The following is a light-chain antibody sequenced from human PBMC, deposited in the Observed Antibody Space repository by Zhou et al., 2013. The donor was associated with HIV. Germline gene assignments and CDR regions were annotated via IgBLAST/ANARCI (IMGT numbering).Light chain of an antibody. CDR3: QQYGSSPRT. Sequence: EIVLTQSPGTLSLSPGERATLSCRASQGLSSSHLAWYQQKPGQAPRLLIYGASSRGTGIPDRFSGSGSGTDFTLTISRLEPEDFAVYYCQQYGSSPRTFGQGT. J-gene: IGKJ1*01. CDR1: QGLSSSH. V-gene: IGKV3-20*01. CDR2: GAS.